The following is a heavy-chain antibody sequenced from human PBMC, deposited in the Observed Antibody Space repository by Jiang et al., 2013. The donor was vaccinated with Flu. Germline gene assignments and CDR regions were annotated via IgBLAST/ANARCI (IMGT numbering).Heavy chain of an antibody. CDR3: ARDRRIAAAGTRGWFDP. J-gene: IGHJ5*02. D-gene: IGHD6-13*01. CDR1: GFTFSSYG. V-gene: IGHV3-33*05. CDR2: ISYDGSNK. Sequence: RSLRLSCAASGFTFSSYGMHWVRQAPGKGLEWVAVISYDGSNKYYADSVKGRFTISRDNSKNTLYLQMNSLRAEDTAVYYCARDRRIAAAGTRGWFDPWGQGTLVTVSS.